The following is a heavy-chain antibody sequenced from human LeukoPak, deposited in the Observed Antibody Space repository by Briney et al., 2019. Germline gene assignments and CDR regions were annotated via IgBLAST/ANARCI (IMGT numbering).Heavy chain of an antibody. V-gene: IGHV3-48*03. Sequence: GGSLRLSCAASGFTFSSYEMNWVRQAPGKGLEWVSYISSSGSTIYYADSVKGRFTISRDNAKNSLYLQMDSLRAEDTAVYYCARGPYITMIVVATAIGYFDYWGQGTLVTVSS. J-gene: IGHJ4*02. CDR1: GFTFSSYE. CDR3: ARGPYITMIVVATAIGYFDY. D-gene: IGHD3-22*01. CDR2: ISSSGSTI.